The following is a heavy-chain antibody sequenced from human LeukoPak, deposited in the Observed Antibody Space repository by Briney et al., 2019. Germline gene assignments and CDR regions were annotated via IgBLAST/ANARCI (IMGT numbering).Heavy chain of an antibody. CDR1: GYTFSSYD. Sequence: GASVTVSCKASGYTFSSYDINWVRQAPGQGLEWMGWMNPNSGNTGYAQKFQGRVNMTRNTSISTAYMELSSLRSEDTAVYYCARKFLGSRGYYFDYWGQGTLVTVSS. V-gene: IGHV1-8*01. CDR2: MNPNSGNT. J-gene: IGHJ4*02. CDR3: ARKFLGSRGYYFDY. D-gene: IGHD3-10*01.